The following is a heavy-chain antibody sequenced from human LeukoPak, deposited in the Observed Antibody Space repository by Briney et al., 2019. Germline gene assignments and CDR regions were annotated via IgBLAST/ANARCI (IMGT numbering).Heavy chain of an antibody. J-gene: IGHJ4*02. CDR2: ISTGSSYI. CDR1: GFTFSTYT. CDR3: ARDQGGSYYYWYY. V-gene: IGHV3-21*01. Sequence: PGGSLRLSCAASGFTFSTYTMNWVRQAPGKGLEWVSSISTGSSYIYYADSVRGRFTISRDNAKNSLYLQMNNLRAADTAVYYCARDQGGSYYYWYYWGQGTLVTVSS. D-gene: IGHD1-26*01.